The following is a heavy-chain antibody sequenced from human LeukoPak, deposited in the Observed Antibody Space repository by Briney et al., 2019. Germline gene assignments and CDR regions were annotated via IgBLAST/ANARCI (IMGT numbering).Heavy chain of an antibody. CDR2: ISSSSSYI. CDR1: GFTVSTTY. V-gene: IGHV3-21*01. J-gene: IGHJ6*02. Sequence: GGSLRLSCAASGFTVSTTYMNWVRQAPGKGLEWVSSISSSSSYIYYADSVKGRFTISRDNAKNSLYLQMSSLRAEDTAVYYCARDDSSGPMDVWGQGTTVTVSS. CDR3: ARDDSSGPMDV. D-gene: IGHD3-22*01.